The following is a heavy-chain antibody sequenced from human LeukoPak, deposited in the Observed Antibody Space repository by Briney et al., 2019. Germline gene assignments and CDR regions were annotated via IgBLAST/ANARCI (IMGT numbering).Heavy chain of an antibody. CDR1: GGSISSGDYY. CDR2: MSYSGSA. Sequence: PSETLSLTCTVSGGSISSGDYYWGWIRQYPGGGLEWIGYMSYSGSAHYDPSLKSRVSISVDTSKGQFSLKLSSVTAADTAVYYCATHIGGGSFDYWGQGTLVTVSS. D-gene: IGHD1-26*01. CDR3: ATHIGGGSFDY. J-gene: IGHJ4*02. V-gene: IGHV4-31*03.